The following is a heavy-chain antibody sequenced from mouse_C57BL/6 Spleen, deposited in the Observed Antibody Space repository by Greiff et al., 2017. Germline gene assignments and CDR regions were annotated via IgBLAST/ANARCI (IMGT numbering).Heavy chain of an antibody. CDR1: GFTFRDYG. CDR2: ISSGSSII. J-gene: IGHJ4*01. CDR3: ARGDSYDYDDYYAMDY. V-gene: IGHV5-17*01. Sequence: EVKLMESGGGLVKPGGSLKLSCAASGFTFRDYGMHWVRQAPEKGLEWVAYISSGSSIIYYADTVKGRFTISRDNAKNTLFLQMTSLRSEDTAMYYCARGDSYDYDDYYAMDYWGQGTSVTVSS. D-gene: IGHD2-4*01.